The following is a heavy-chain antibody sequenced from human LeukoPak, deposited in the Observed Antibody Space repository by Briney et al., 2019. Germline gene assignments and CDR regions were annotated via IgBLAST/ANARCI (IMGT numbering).Heavy chain of an antibody. D-gene: IGHD3-16*02. Sequence: ASVKVSCKASGGTFSSYAIGWVRQAPGQGLEWMGRIIPIFGTANYAQKFQGRVTITTDESTSTAYMELSSLRSEDTAVYYCASSIMITFGGVIVRDGDAFDIWGQGTMVTVSS. CDR2: IIPIFGTA. V-gene: IGHV1-69*05. CDR1: GGTFSSYA. J-gene: IGHJ3*02. CDR3: ASSIMITFGGVIVRDGDAFDI.